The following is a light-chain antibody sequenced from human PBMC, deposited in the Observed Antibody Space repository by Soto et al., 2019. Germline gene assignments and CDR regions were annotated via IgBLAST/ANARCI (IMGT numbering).Light chain of an antibody. CDR3: QSYDSTLSARYV. CDR2: GNI. CDR1: SSNIGAGYD. V-gene: IGLV1-40*01. Sequence: QPVLTRRASVSVAAGQRVTISCTGSSSNIGAGYDVHWYQQRPGTAPKLLIFGNINRPSGVPDRFSGSKSGTSASLAIAGLQAEDEGDYYCQSYDSTLSARYVVATGTRSPS. J-gene: IGLJ1*01.